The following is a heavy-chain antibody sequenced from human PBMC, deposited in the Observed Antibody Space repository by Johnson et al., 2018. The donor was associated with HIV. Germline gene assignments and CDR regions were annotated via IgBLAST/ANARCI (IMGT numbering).Heavy chain of an antibody. CDR1: GFTFDDYA. J-gene: IGHJ3*02. CDR2: ISWNSGSI. CDR3: AKARGGNYDAFDI. V-gene: IGHV3-9*01. Sequence: VLLVESGGGLVKPGGSLRLSCAASGFTFDDYAMHWVRQAPGKGLEWVSGISWNSGSIGYADSVKGRFTISRDNAKNSLYLQMNSLRAEDTALYYCAKARGGNYDAFDIWGQGTMVTVSS. D-gene: IGHD4-23*01.